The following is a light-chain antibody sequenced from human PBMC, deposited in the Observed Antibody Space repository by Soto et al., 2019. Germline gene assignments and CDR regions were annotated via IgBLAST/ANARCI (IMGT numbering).Light chain of an antibody. CDR1: SSDVGAYNY. Sequence: QSVLTQPASVSGSPGQSITISCTGTSSDVGAYNYVSWYQQHPDKAPKLMIYDVSSRPSGVSSRFSGSKSGNTASLTISGLQAEHEADYYCASYTSSTTPHYVFGAGTKVTVL. J-gene: IGLJ1*01. V-gene: IGLV2-14*03. CDR2: DVS. CDR3: ASYTSSTTPHYV.